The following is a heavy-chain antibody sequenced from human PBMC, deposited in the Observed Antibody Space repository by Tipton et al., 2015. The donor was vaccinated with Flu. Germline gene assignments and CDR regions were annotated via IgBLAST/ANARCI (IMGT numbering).Heavy chain of an antibody. J-gene: IGHJ6*03. CDR3: ARDAGYCSSTSCYEHYYYMDV. Sequence: TLSLTCTVSGGSISSYYWSWIRQPAGKGLEWIGRIYTSGSTNYNPSLKSRVTMSVDTSKNQFSLKLSSVTAADTAVYYCARDAGYCSSTSCYEHYYYMDVWGKGTTVTVSS. CDR1: GGSISSYY. D-gene: IGHD2-2*01. V-gene: IGHV4-4*07. CDR2: IYTSGST.